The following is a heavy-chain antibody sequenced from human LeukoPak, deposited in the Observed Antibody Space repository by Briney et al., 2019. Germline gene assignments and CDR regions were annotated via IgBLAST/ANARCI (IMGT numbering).Heavy chain of an antibody. CDR2: ISGSGGST. V-gene: IGHV3-23*01. CDR3: AKGTAYYDFWGGFDY. D-gene: IGHD3-3*01. CDR1: GFTFSSYA. J-gene: IGHJ4*02. Sequence: GGSLRLSCAASGFTFSSYAMSWVRQAPGKGLEWVSAISGSGGSTYYADSVKGRFTISRDNSKNTLYLQMNSLRAEDTAVYYCAKGTAYYDFWGGFDYWGQGTLVTVSS.